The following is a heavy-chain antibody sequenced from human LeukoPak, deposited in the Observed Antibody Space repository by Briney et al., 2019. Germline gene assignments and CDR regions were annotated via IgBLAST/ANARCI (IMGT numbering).Heavy chain of an antibody. D-gene: IGHD3-22*01. CDR1: GGTFSSYA. J-gene: IGHJ5*02. CDR2: IIPIFGTA. CDR3: ARGEDYYDSSGYYYYWFDP. V-gene: IGHV1-69*13. Sequence: ASVKVSCKASGGTFSSYAISWVRQAPGQGLEWMGGIIPIFGTANYAQKFQGRVTITADESTSTAYMELSSLRSEDTAVYYCARGEDYYDSSGYYYYWFDPWGQGTLVTVSS.